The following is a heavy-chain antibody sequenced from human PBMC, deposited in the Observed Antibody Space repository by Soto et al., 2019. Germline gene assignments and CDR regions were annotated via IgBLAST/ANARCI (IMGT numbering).Heavy chain of an antibody. CDR1: GFTVSGNY. V-gene: IGHV3-53*04. Sequence: EVQLVESGGGLVQPGGSLRLSCAASGFTVSGNYMNCVRQAPGKWREWVSVISSGGSTYYADSVKGRFTISRHISKNTLYLQMNSLREEDSAMYYCAGANCSSATCYVYVYWGQGTLVTVSS. D-gene: IGHD2-2*01. CDR3: AGANCSSATCYVYVY. CDR2: ISSGGST. J-gene: IGHJ4*02.